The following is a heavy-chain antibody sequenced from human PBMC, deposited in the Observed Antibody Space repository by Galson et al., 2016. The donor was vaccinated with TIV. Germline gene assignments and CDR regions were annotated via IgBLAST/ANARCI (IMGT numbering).Heavy chain of an antibody. CDR2: TYSWSQWYN. V-gene: IGHV6-1*01. D-gene: IGHD3-16*01. Sequence: CAISGDSVSSDSAAWNWIRQSQSRGLEWLGRTYSWSQWYNDYAVAVKSRITITPDPSKNQCSLQLNSVPPEDTAVYYCARATPSVFGIIMTLDSWGQGTLVTVSS. CDR1: GDSVSSDSAA. CDR3: ARATPSVFGIIMTLDS. J-gene: IGHJ4*02.